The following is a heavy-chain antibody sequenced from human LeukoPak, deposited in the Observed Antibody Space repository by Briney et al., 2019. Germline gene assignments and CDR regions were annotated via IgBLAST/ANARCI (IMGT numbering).Heavy chain of an antibody. CDR3: AKSPSWCSSTSCYGGTDY. D-gene: IGHD2-2*01. Sequence: GGSLRLSCAASGFTFSTYGMHWVRQAPGKGLEWVAFIRYGGSNKYYADSVKGRFTISRDNSKNTLYLQMNSLRAEDTAVYYCAKSPSWCSSTSCYGGTDYWGQGTLVTVAS. CDR2: IRYGGSNK. V-gene: IGHV3-30*02. CDR1: GFTFSTYG. J-gene: IGHJ4*02.